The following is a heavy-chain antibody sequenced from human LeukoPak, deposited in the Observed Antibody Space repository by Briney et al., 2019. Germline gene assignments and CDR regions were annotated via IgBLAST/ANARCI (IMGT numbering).Heavy chain of an antibody. CDR2: SYTSEST. CDR1: GGSISSYY. V-gene: IGHV4-4*09. CDR3: ARHGTSYYDSSGYLRWFDP. Sequence: PSETLSLTCTVSGGSISSYYWSWIRQPPGKGLDGIGYSYTSESTNYNPSLKSRVTISVDTSKNQFSLKLSSVTAADTAVYYCARHGTSYYDSSGYLRWFDPWGQGTLVTVSS. J-gene: IGHJ5*02. D-gene: IGHD3-22*01.